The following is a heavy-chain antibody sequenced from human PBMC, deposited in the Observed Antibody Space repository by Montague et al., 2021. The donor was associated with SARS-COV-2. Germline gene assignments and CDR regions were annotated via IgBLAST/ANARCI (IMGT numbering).Heavy chain of an antibody. Sequence: SETRSLTCTVSGGSINYYYWHWLRQSAGKGLEWIGRIYSSDNTNSNPSLESRVIMSVDSSQNQFSLKLNSVTAADTAVYYCARGDHPTTASWYFFDSWGQGALATVSS. CDR3: ARGDHPTTASWYFFDS. J-gene: IGHJ4*02. CDR1: GGSINYYY. CDR2: IYSSDNT. V-gene: IGHV4-4*07. D-gene: IGHD6-13*01.